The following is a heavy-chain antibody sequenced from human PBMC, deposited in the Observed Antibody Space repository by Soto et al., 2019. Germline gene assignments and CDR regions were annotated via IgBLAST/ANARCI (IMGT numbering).Heavy chain of an antibody. J-gene: IGHJ4*02. CDR1: GYSFTSYW. CDR2: IDPSDSYT. D-gene: IGHD3-10*01. CDR3: ASDYYGSGSYSSGFDY. V-gene: IGHV5-10-1*01. Sequence: PGESLKISCKGSGYSFTSYWISWVRQMPGKGLEWMGRIDPSDSYTNYSPSFQGHVTISADKSISTAYLQWSSLKASDTAMYYCASDYYGSGSYSSGFDYWGQRTLVTFSS.